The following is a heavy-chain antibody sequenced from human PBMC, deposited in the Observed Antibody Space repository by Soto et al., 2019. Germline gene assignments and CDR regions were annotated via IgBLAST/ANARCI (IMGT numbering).Heavy chain of an antibody. CDR2: VSAYKRNS. Sequence: QVQLVQSGSEVKKPGASVRVTCKASGYTFRNYGISWVREAPGQGLEWMGWVSAYKRNSNYAQKFEDRVIMTADTATSTAYLELRGLRSDDTAIYYCARDRQWEPLLYWGQGTLVTVSS. J-gene: IGHJ4*02. V-gene: IGHV1-18*01. D-gene: IGHD1-26*01. CDR3: ARDRQWEPLLY. CDR1: GYTFRNYG.